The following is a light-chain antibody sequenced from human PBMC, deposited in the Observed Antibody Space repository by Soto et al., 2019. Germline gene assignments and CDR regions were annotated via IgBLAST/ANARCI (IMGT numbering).Light chain of an antibody. J-gene: IGKJ4*01. CDR1: QSVSSY. CDR2: GAS. CDR3: QHRSNWPLT. Sequence: EIVLTQSPATLSLSPGERATLSCRASQSVSSYLAWYQQKPGQAPRLLIYGASNRATGIPARFSGSGSETDFTLTISSLEPEDFAVYYCQHRSNWPLTFGGGTKVEIK. V-gene: IGKV3-11*01.